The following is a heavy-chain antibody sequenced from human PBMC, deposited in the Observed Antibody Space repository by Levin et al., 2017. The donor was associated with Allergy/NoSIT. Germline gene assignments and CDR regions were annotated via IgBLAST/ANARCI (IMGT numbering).Heavy chain of an antibody. CDR3: ARARGRYYGSGSPLGDWFDP. D-gene: IGHD3-10*01. V-gene: IGHV3-21*01. CDR2: ISSSSSYI. J-gene: IGHJ5*02. CDR1: GFTFSSYS. Sequence: RTGGSLRLSCAASGFTFSSYSMNWVRQAPGKGLEWVSSISSSSSYIYYADSVKGRFTISRDNAKNSLYLQMNSLRAEDTAVYYCARARGRYYGSGSPLGDWFDPWGQGTLVTVSS.